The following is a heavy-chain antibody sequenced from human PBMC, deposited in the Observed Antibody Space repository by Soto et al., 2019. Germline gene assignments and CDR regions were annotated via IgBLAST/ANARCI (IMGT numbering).Heavy chain of an antibody. CDR2: IIPILGIA. Sequence: QVQPVQSGAAVKKPGSSVKVSCKASGGTFSSYTISWVRQAPGQGLEWMGRIIPILGIANYAPKFQGRVTITADKSTSTAYMEQSSLRYEDTAVYYCARGSDYGDYSDYWGQGTLVTVSS. CDR1: GGTFSSYT. V-gene: IGHV1-69*02. J-gene: IGHJ4*02. D-gene: IGHD4-17*01. CDR3: ARGSDYGDYSDY.